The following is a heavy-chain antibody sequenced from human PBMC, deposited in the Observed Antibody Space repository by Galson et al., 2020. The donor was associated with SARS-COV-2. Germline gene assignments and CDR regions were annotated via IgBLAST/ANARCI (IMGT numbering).Heavy chain of an antibody. D-gene: IGHD2-8*01. Sequence: SETLSLTCIVSGDSIKIDDYYWAWVRQAPGKGLEWIASIHHYGSTYYNSSLKSRITMSVDTSKNKFSLRVKSVTAADTAVYFCARHFSRHTNGFGQFDYWGQGTQVTVSS. V-gene: IGHV4-39*01. CDR3: ARHFSRHTNGFGQFDY. J-gene: IGHJ4*02. CDR1: GDSIKIDDYY. CDR2: IHHYGST.